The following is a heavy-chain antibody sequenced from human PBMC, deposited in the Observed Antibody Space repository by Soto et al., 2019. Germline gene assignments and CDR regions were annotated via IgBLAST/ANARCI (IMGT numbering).Heavy chain of an antibody. CDR2: IFWDDDA. CDR3: THTSGHSSTGADN. V-gene: IGHV2-5*02. D-gene: IGHD6-19*01. J-gene: IGHJ4*02. CDR1: GFSLSTNGVA. Sequence: QITLRESGPALVKPTQTLTLTCTFSGFSLSTNGVAVGWIRQPPGKALEWLALIFWDDDARYSPSLKSRLTITNDTSKTLVVLIMTNMAPVDTGTYYCTHTSGHSSTGADNWGQGTQVTVSS.